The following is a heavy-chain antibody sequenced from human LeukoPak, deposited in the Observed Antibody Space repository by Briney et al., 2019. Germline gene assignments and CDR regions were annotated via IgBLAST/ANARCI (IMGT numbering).Heavy chain of an antibody. CDR1: GFNIINYS. V-gene: IGHV3-48*02. J-gene: IGHJ4*02. CDR3: TRDGGSYNFDN. D-gene: IGHD3-10*01. Sequence: GGSLRLSCAVSGFNIINYSMNWVRQAPGKGLEWVSYITSDSSNIDYADSVQGRLTISRDNVKNSLYLQMNSLSDEDMAMYYCTRDGGSYNFDNWGQGTRVTVSS. CDR2: ITSDSSNI.